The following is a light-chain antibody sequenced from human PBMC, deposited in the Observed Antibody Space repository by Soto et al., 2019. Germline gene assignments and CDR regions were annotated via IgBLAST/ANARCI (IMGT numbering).Light chain of an antibody. CDR3: QQYSNWPTIT. CDR1: QSVSIH. CDR2: DTS. V-gene: IGKV3-15*01. J-gene: IGKJ5*01. Sequence: VMTQSPGTQCLSVGERATLSCRASQSVSIHLAWYQQKPGQAPRLLSYDTSTRATGIPARFSGSGSGTEFTLTISSLQSEDFAVYYGQQYSNWPTITFGQGTRLEIK.